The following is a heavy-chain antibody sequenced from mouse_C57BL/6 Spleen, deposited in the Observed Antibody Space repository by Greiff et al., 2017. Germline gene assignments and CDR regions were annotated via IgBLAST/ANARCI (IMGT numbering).Heavy chain of an antibody. CDR2: INPSNGGT. D-gene: IGHD1-1*01. J-gene: IGHJ3*01. Sequence: QVQLQQPGTELVKPGASVKLSCKASGYTFTSYWMHWVKQRPGQGLEWIGNINPSNGGTNYNEKFKSKATLTVDTSASTAYMQLSSLTSEDSAVYYCARSGGSSSWFAYWGQGTLVTVSA. V-gene: IGHV1-53*01. CDR1: GYTFTSYW. CDR3: ARSGGSSSWFAY.